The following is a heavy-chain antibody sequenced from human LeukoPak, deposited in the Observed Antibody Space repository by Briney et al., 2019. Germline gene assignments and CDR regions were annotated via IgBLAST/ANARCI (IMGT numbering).Heavy chain of an antibody. CDR3: ARLDVQYSFEN. Sequence: ASVNVSCKASGYTFTGFYIHWVRQAPGQGPEWMGWINPNGGGTNYAQKFQGRVTMTRDTSISTVYMELSRLKSDDTAVYYCARLDVQYSFENWGRGTLVTVSS. CDR1: GYTFTGFY. V-gene: IGHV1-2*02. J-gene: IGHJ4*02. CDR2: INPNGGGT.